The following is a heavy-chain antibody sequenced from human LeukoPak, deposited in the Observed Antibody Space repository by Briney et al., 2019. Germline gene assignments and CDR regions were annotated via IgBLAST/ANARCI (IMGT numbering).Heavy chain of an antibody. J-gene: IGHJ4*02. V-gene: IGHV3-23*01. CDR2: ISDSGGST. CDR1: GFTVSINS. CDR3: AKSDDSSGQYYFDY. Sequence: PGGSLRLSCTVSGFTVSINSMSWVRQAPGKGLEWVSAISDSGGSTYYADSVKGRFTISRDNSKNTLYLQMNSLRAEDTAVYYCAKSDDSSGQYYFDYWGQGTLVTVSS. D-gene: IGHD3-22*01.